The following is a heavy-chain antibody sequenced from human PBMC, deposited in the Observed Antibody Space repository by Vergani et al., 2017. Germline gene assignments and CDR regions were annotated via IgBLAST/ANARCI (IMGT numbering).Heavy chain of an antibody. Sequence: EVQLVESGGGLVQPGRSLRLSCAASGFTFDDYAMHWVRQAPGKGLEWVSGINSDGSSTSYADSVKGRFTISRDNSKNTMFLQMNNLRAEDTAVYYCAKDNVPGYYDSSGYCDYWGQGTLVTVSS. D-gene: IGHD3-22*01. V-gene: IGHV3-9*01. CDR2: INSDGSST. CDR3: AKDNVPGYYDSSGYCDY. J-gene: IGHJ4*02. CDR1: GFTFDDYA.